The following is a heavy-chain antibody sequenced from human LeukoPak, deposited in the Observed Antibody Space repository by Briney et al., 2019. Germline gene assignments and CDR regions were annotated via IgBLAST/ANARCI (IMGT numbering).Heavy chain of an antibody. D-gene: IGHD3-9*01. Sequence: ASVKVSCKASGYTFTSYGISWVRQAPGQGLEWMGWISAYNGNTNYAQKLQGRVTMTTDTSTSTAYMELRSLRSDDTAVYYCARAGYDILTGYYGLVVDYWGQGTLVTVSS. V-gene: IGHV1-18*01. J-gene: IGHJ4*02. CDR2: ISAYNGNT. CDR3: ARAGYDILTGYYGLVVDY. CDR1: GYTFTSYG.